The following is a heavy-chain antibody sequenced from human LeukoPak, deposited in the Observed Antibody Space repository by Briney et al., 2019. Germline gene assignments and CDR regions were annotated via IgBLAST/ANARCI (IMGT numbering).Heavy chain of an antibody. Sequence: GRSMRLSCSASGFTFSNYSMHWVRQAPGKGLEWVAGISYDGSNKYYADSVKGRFSISRDNSENTMYLQMNSLRVEDTAVYYCAKSVVPASIIGCVDYWGQGTLVTVSS. V-gene: IGHV3-30*18. D-gene: IGHD2-2*02. J-gene: IGHJ4*02. CDR3: AKSVVPASIIGCVDY. CDR1: GFTFSNYS. CDR2: ISYDGSNK.